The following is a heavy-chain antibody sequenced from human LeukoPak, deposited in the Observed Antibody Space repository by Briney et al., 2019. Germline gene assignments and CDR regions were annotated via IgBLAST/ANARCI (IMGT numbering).Heavy chain of an antibody. CDR1: GGSISSYY. J-gene: IGHJ4*02. CDR3: ARNEEVGMGSFDY. Sequence: SETLSLTCTVSGGSISSYYWSWVRQPPGKGLGWIGYIYYSGSTNYNPSLKSRVTISVDTSKNQFSLKLSSVTAADTAVYYCARNEEVGMGSFDYWGQGTLVTVSS. V-gene: IGHV4-59*01. CDR2: IYYSGST. D-gene: IGHD3-10*01.